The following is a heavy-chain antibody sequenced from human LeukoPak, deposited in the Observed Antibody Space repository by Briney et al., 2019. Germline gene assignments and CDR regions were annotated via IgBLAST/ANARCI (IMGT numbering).Heavy chain of an antibody. CDR3: AKSHSSGWYEVGTAIHY. D-gene: IGHD6-19*01. Sequence: PGGSLRLSCAASGFTFDDYAMHWVRQAPGKGLEWVSGISWNSGSIGYADSVKGRFTISRDNAKNSLYLQMNSLRAEDMALYYCAKSHSSGWYEVGTAIHYWGQGTLVTVSS. CDR1: GFTFDDYA. V-gene: IGHV3-9*03. CDR2: ISWNSGSI. J-gene: IGHJ4*02.